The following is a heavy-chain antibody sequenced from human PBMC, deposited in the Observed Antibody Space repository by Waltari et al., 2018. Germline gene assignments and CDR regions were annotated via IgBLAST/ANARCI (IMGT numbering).Heavy chain of an antibody. CDR2: ISYDGSNK. J-gene: IGHJ6*02. V-gene: IGHV3-30*03. CDR3: ARGRFELWSRDYYYGMDV. D-gene: IGHD5-18*01. CDR1: GFTFSSYG. Sequence: QVQLVESGGGVVQPGRSLRLSCAASGFTFSSYGMHWVRQAPGKGLEWVAVISYDGSNKYYADSVKGRFTISRDNSKNTLYLQMNSLRAEDTAVYYCARGRFELWSRDYYYGMDVWGQGTTVTVSS.